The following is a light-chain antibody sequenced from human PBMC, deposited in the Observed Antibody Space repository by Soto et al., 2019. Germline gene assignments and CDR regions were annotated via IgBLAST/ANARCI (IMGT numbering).Light chain of an antibody. Sequence: DFVMTQSPLSLPVTLGQPASISCRSSQILVYSDGNTYLNWFQQRPGQSPRRLIYKVSNRDSGVPERFSGSGSGTDFTLKISRVEAEDVGVYYCMQGTHWPRTFGQGTKVDIK. CDR3: MQGTHWPRT. CDR1: QILVYSDGNTY. J-gene: IGKJ1*01. V-gene: IGKV2-30*01. CDR2: KVS.